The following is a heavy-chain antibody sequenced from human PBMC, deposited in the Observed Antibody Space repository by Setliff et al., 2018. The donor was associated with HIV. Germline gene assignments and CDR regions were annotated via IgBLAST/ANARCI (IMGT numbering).Heavy chain of an antibody. CDR3: ARGAWYTSGWHSSRYMDV. V-gene: IGHV1-8*01. CDR1: GYTFTNYE. D-gene: IGHD6-25*01. Sequence: ASVKVSCKASGYTFTNYEINWVRQAPGRGLEWMGWMNPYSGHAGYAQKFQGRVTMTRNTSISTVYMELRSLRSEDTAVYYCARGAWYTSGWHSSRYMDVWGKGTTVTVSS. CDR2: MNPYSGHA. J-gene: IGHJ6*03.